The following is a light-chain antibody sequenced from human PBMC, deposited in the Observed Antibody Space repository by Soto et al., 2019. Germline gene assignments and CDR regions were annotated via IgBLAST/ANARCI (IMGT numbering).Light chain of an antibody. CDR1: QSVYSN. J-gene: IGKJ5*01. CDR3: QQYSDWPPIT. Sequence: IVMTQSPSTLSVSPGERATLSCRASQSVYSNLAWYQQKPGQAPRLLVYGASTRATGVPARFSGSGSGTEFTLTISSLQSEDFAVYYCQQYSDWPPITFGQGTRLEIK. CDR2: GAS. V-gene: IGKV3D-15*01.